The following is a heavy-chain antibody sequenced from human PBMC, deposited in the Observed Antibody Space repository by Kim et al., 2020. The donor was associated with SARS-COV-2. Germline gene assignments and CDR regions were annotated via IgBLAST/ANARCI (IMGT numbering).Heavy chain of an antibody. CDR3: ARGGPITIFGVVITFDY. CDR1: GFTFSSYA. CDR2: ISGSGGST. J-gene: IGHJ4*02. D-gene: IGHD3-3*01. V-gene: IGHV3-23*01. Sequence: GGSLRLSCAASGFTFSSYAMSWVRQAPGKGLEWVSAISGSGGSTYYADSVKGRFTISRDNSKNTLYLQMNSLRAEDTAVYYCARGGPITIFGVVITFDYWGQGTLVTVSS.